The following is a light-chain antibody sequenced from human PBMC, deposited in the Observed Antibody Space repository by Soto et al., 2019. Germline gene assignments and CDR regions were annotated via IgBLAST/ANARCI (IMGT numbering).Light chain of an antibody. CDR2: KAS. CDR3: QQYYSYPT. J-gene: IGKJ5*01. V-gene: IGKV1-5*03. CDR1: QTISSW. Sequence: DIQMTQSPSTLSGSVGDRVTITCGASQTISSWFAWYQQKPGKAPKLLIYKASTLKSGVPSRFSGSGSGTEFTLTISSLQSEDFATYYCQQYYSYPTFGQGTRLEIK.